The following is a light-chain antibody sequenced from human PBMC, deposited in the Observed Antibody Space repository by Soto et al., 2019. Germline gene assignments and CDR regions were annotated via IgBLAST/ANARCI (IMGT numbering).Light chain of an antibody. J-gene: IGKJ2*01. Sequence: EIVLTQSPATLSLSPGERATLSCRASQSVSSYLAWYQQKPGQAPRLLIYDASNRATGIPARFSGSGSGTDFTLTLSSLEPEDFAVYYCQQRSNWLYTVGQGPNLEIK. CDR2: DAS. CDR3: QQRSNWLYT. V-gene: IGKV3-11*01. CDR1: QSVSSY.